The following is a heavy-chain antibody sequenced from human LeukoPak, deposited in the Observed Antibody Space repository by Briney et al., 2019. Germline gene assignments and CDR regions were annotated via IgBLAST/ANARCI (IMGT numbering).Heavy chain of an antibody. CDR1: GYTFTGYY. V-gene: IGHV1-2*02. D-gene: IGHD3-10*01. CDR2: INPNSGGT. Sequence: ASVKVSCKASGYTFTGYYMHWVRQAPGQGLEWMGWINPNSGGTNYAQKLQGRVTMTTDTSTSTAYMELRSLRSDDTAVYYCARGNTMVRGVIPYYYYYYMDVWGKGTTVTVSS. CDR3: ARGNTMVRGVIPYYYYYYMDV. J-gene: IGHJ6*03.